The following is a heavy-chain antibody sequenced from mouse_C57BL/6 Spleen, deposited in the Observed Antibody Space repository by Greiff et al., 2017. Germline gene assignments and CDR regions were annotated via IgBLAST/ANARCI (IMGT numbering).Heavy chain of an antibody. CDR2: IHPNSGST. D-gene: IGHD2-3*01. J-gene: IGHJ2*01. CDR1: GYTFTSYW. V-gene: IGHV1-64*01. Sequence: VQLQQSGAELVKPGASVKLSCKASGYTFTSYWMHWVKQRPGQGLEWIGMIHPNSGSTNYNEKFKSKATLTVDKSSSTAYMQLSSLTSEDSAVYYCARGDGYSYFDYWGQGTTLTVSS. CDR3: ARGDGYSYFDY.